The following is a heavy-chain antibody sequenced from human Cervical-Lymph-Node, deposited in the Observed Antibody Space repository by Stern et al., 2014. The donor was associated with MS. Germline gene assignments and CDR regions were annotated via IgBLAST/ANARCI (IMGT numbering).Heavy chain of an antibody. J-gene: IGHJ4*02. D-gene: IGHD1-14*01. V-gene: IGHV5-51*03. CDR2: IYPADSDT. Sequence: EVQLVESGAEVKKPGESLKISCKGSGYTFTSYWIAWVRQMPGKGLEWMGIIYPADSDTRYSPSFQGQVSISADKSISTAYLQWSSLKASDTAMYYCARPEGRIRNTLAWGQGTLLTVSS. CDR3: ARPEGRIRNTLA. CDR1: GYTFTSYW.